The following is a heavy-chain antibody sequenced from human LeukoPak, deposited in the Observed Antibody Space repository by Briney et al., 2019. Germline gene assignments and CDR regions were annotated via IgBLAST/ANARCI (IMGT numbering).Heavy chain of an antibody. Sequence: GGSLRLSCAASGFTFGSHGMHWVRQAPGKGLEWVAVIWYDGSNKYYADSVKGRFTISRDNSKNTLYLQMISLRAEDTAVYYCANYGSVSYFAYWGQGTLVTVSS. V-gene: IGHV3-30*02. D-gene: IGHD3-10*01. CDR2: IWYDGSNK. J-gene: IGHJ4*02. CDR1: GFTFGSHG. CDR3: ANYGSVSYFAY.